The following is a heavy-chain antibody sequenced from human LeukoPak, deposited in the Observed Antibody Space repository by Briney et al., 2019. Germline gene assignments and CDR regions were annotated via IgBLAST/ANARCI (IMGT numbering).Heavy chain of an antibody. CDR2: MNPNSGNT. V-gene: IGHV1-8*01. CDR3: AIGYSSSPYAFDI. CDR1: GYTFTSYD. Sequence: ASVKVSCKASGYTFTSYDINWVRQATGQGLEWMGWMNPNSGNTGYAQKFQGRVTMTRNTSISTAYMELSSLRSEDTAVYYCAIGYSSSPYAFDIWGQGTMVTVSS. J-gene: IGHJ3*02. D-gene: IGHD6-13*01.